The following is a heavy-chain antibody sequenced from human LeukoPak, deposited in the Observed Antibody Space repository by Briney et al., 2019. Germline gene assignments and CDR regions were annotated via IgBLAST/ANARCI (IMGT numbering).Heavy chain of an antibody. J-gene: IGHJ4*02. Sequence: TSETLSLTCTVSGGPISSSSYYWGWIGQPPGKGLEWIGSIYYSGSTYYNPSLKSRVTISVDTSKTHFSLKLSSVTAADTALYYCARRGTVTTERFDFWGQGTLVTVSS. D-gene: IGHD4-11*01. CDR3: ARRGTVTTERFDF. CDR1: GGPISSSSYY. CDR2: IYYSGST. V-gene: IGHV4-39*02.